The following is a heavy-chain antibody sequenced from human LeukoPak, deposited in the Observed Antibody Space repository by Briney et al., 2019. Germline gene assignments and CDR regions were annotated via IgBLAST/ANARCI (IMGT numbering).Heavy chain of an antibody. Sequence: PSETLSLTCTVSGGSISSGSYYWSWIRQPAGRGQEWIGRIYTSGSTDYNPSLESRATISVDTSKNQFSLELSSATAADTAVYYCARVLGSSWYYFDYWGQGTLVTVSS. CDR2: IYTSGST. V-gene: IGHV4-61*02. CDR1: GGSISSGSYY. CDR3: ARVLGSSWYYFDY. D-gene: IGHD6-13*01. J-gene: IGHJ4*02.